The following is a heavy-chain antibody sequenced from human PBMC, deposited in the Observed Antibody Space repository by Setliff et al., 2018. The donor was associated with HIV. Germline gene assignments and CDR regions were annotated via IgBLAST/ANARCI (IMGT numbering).Heavy chain of an antibody. D-gene: IGHD3-3*01. J-gene: IGHJ6*02. V-gene: IGHV4-61*02. Sequence: PSETLSLTCTVSGGSINSGSYFWSWIRQPAGKGLEWIGRIFTGGSTNYNPSLKGRVTISLDTSRNQFSLKLISVTAADTAVYYCARGSYLEWLMCDMAVWGQGTTVTVSS. CDR3: ARGSYLEWLMCDMAV. CDR1: GGSINSGSYF. CDR2: IFTGGST.